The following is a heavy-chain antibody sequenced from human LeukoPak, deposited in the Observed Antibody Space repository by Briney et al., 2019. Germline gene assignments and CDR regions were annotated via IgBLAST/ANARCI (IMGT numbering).Heavy chain of an antibody. CDR3: ARGAATVTTDYYYYYMDV. J-gene: IGHJ6*03. Sequence: SETLSLTCAVYGGSFSGYCWSRIRPRPGQGLEWIGEINHSGSTNYNPSLKSRVTISVDASKNQFSLKLSSVTAADTAVYYCARGAATVTTDYYYYYMDVWGKGTTVTVSS. CDR1: GGSFSGYC. D-gene: IGHD4-17*01. V-gene: IGHV4-34*01. CDR2: INHSGST.